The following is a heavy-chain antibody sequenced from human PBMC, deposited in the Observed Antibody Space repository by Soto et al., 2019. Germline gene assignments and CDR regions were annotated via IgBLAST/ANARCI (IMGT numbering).Heavy chain of an antibody. J-gene: IGHJ4*02. CDR3: AREDGYTTSWYSFDS. CDR2: IYAGGTS. CDR1: GFTVSTSY. Sequence: GGSLRLSCAASGFTVSTSYMNWVRQAPGKGLEWVSVIYAGGTSYYADSVKGRFSISRDNSKNTLYLQMNSLRLEDTAVYYCAREDGYTTSWYSFDSWGQGTLVTVSS. V-gene: IGHV3-53*01. D-gene: IGHD6-13*01.